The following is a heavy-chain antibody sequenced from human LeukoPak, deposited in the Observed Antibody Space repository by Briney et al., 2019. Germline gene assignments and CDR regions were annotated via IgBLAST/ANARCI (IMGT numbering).Heavy chain of an antibody. CDR1: GFTFNNYW. CDR2: INIDGSNT. Sequence: GGSLRLSCAASGFTFNNYWMHWVRQAPGKGLVWVSRINIDGSNTGYAESVKGRFTISRDNSKNTLYLQMNSLRAEDTAVYYCAKVAPSYYYDSSGYLPYYYYYGMDVWGQGTTVTVSS. CDR3: AKVAPSYYYDSSGYLPYYYYYGMDV. J-gene: IGHJ6*02. D-gene: IGHD3-22*01. V-gene: IGHV3-74*01.